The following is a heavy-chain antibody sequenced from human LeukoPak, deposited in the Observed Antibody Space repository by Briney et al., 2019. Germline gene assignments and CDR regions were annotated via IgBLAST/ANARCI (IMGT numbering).Heavy chain of an antibody. CDR2: ISGSGGST. J-gene: IGHJ4*02. V-gene: IGHV3-23*01. Sequence: GGSLRLSCAASGFTFSSYGMSWVRQAPGKGLEWVSAISGSGGSTYYADSVKGRFTISRDNSKNTLYLQMNSLRAEDTAVYYCAKDGEYYDSSGFDYWGQGTLVTVSS. CDR3: AKDGEYYDSSGFDY. D-gene: IGHD3-22*01. CDR1: GFTFSSYG.